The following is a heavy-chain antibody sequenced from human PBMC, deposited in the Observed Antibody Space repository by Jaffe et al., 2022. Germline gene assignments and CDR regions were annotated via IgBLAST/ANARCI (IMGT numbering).Heavy chain of an antibody. Sequence: QLQLQESGPGLVKPSETLSLTCTVSGGSISSSSYYWGWIRQPPGKGLEWIGSIYYSGSTYYNPSLKSRVTISVDTSKNQFSLKLSSVTAADTAVYYCANLAATDLNDYWGQGTLVTVSS. CDR1: GGSISSSSYY. CDR3: ANLAATDLNDY. D-gene: IGHD2-15*01. CDR2: IYYSGST. V-gene: IGHV4-39*01. J-gene: IGHJ4*02.